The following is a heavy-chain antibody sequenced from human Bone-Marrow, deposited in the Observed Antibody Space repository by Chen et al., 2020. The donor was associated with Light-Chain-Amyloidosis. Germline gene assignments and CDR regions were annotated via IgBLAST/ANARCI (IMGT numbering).Heavy chain of an antibody. V-gene: IGHV1-69*01. D-gene: IGHD3-10*01. CDR1: GGTFRSYA. Sequence: QVQLVQSGAEVKKPGSSVKVSCKASGGTFRSYAINWVRPAPGQGLEWMGGIIPIFATTNYAQKFQGRVTITADESTSTAYMELTSLTSEDTAVYYCARPPVPEWFGEAKYYFHFWGQGTLVAVSS. J-gene: IGHJ4*02. CDR3: ARPPVPEWFGEAKYYFHF. CDR2: IIPIFATT.